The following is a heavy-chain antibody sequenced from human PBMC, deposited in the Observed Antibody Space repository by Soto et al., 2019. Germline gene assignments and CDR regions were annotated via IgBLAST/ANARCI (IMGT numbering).Heavy chain of an antibody. CDR1: GGSISSYY. V-gene: IGHV4-59*12. Sequence: PSETLSLTCTVSGGSISSYYWSWIRQPPGKGLEWIGYIYYSGSTNYNPSLKSRVTISVDTSKNQFSLKLSSVTAADTAVYYCARGRWSSTSCYVGFDPWGQGTLVTVSS. CDR2: IYYSGST. D-gene: IGHD2-2*01. CDR3: ARGRWSSTSCYVGFDP. J-gene: IGHJ5*02.